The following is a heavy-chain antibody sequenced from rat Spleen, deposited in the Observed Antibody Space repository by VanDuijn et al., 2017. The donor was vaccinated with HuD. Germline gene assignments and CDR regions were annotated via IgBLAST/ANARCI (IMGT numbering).Heavy chain of an antibody. CDR1: GFTFSNAA. V-gene: IGHV10-5*01. CDR2: IRTKPNNYAT. J-gene: IGHJ2*01. CDR3: TAMGMGY. D-gene: IGHD1-7*01. Sequence: VQVVESGGGLVQPKESLKISCAASGFTFSNAAMYWVRQAPGKGLEWVARIRTKPNNYATYYVDSVKGRFTISRDDSKSMVYLQMDNLKTEDTAMYYCTAMGMGYWGQGVMVTVSS.